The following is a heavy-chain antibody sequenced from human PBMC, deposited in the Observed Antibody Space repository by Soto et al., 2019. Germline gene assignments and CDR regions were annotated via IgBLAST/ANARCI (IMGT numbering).Heavy chain of an antibody. CDR3: ARQRPTDGRWEFANYYGMDV. J-gene: IGHJ6*01. D-gene: IGHD1-26*01. CDR1: GGSVRSGSYY. Sequence: SETLSLTCSVSGGSVRSGSYYWAWIRQPPGKGLEWIGEIIHSESTKYNPSLKSRVTISVDTSKNQFSLKLSSVTAADTAVYYCARQRPTDGRWEFANYYGMDVWGQGTPVTVSS. CDR2: IIHSEST. V-gene: IGHV4-39*01.